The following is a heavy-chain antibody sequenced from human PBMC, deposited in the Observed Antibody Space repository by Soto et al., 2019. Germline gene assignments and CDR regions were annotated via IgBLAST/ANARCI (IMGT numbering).Heavy chain of an antibody. D-gene: IGHD4-4*01. J-gene: IGHJ4*02. V-gene: IGHV3-73*01. Sequence: EVQLVESGGGLVQPGGSLKLSCAASGFTFSGSGMHWVRQASGKGLEWVGRIRSKANSYATAYAASVKGRFTVSRDDSKNTAYLQMDSLETEDTAVYYCTRQHADDYNSFDSWGQGTLVTVSS. CDR1: GFTFSGSG. CDR3: TRQHADDYNSFDS. CDR2: IRSKANSYAT.